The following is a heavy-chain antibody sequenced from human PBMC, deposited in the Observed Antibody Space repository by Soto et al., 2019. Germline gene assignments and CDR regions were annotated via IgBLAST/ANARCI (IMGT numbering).Heavy chain of an antibody. CDR2: IYYSGST. D-gene: IGHD3-10*01. J-gene: IGHJ6*02. Sequence: QVQLQESGPGLVKPSETLSLTCTVSGGSISSYYWSWIRQPPGKGLEWIGYIYYSGSTNYNPSLKSRVTISVDTSKNQFSLKLSSVTAADTAVYYCARGRGGYYYYGMDVWSQGTTVTVSS. CDR3: ARGRGGYYYYGMDV. V-gene: IGHV4-59*01. CDR1: GGSISSYY.